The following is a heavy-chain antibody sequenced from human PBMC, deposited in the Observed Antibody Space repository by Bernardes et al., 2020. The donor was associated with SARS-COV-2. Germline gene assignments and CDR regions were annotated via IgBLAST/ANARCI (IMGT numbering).Heavy chain of an antibody. Sequence: ASVKVSCKISNYIFSDYGISWVRQAPGQGLEWMGWISGMNGYTRTADRFQGRMTMTGDEATSTVYMELRTLTSDDTAVYYCARASLSTGRSGMLYGLDVWGQGTPISVSA. D-gene: IGHD2-2*01. CDR2: ISGMNGYT. CDR1: NYIFSDYG. V-gene: IGHV1-18*01. J-gene: IGHJ1*01. CDR3: ARASLSTGRSGMLYGLDV.